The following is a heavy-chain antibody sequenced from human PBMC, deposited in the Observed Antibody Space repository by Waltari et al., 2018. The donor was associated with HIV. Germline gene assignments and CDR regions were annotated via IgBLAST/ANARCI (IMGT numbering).Heavy chain of an antibody. CDR2: IIPKFGET. CDR1: GGGFSRYT. Sequence: QVQLVQSGAEMKMPESSVNVSCTASGGGFSRYTISWVRQAPGQGLEWMGGIIPKFGETNYAQKFQGRVTISADESTSTVYLELTSLRPDDTAVFYCARGGCSGRTCYSKSFDLWGQGTRVTVSS. V-gene: IGHV1-69*01. CDR3: ARGGCSGRTCYSKSFDL. D-gene: IGHD2-15*01. J-gene: IGHJ3*01.